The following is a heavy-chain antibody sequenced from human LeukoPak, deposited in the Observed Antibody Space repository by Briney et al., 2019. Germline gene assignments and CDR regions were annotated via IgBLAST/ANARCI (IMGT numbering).Heavy chain of an antibody. V-gene: IGHV3-48*03. CDR1: GFSFSRYE. J-gene: IGHJ6*03. Sequence: PGGSLRLSCAASGFSFSRYEMNWVRQAPGKGLEWISYISSSVGTTYYADSVKGRFTISRDNSKNTLYLQMNSLRAEDTAVYYCARDADYYGSGSYFLPYYYYYMDVWGKGTTVTVSS. D-gene: IGHD3-10*01. CDR2: ISSSVGTT. CDR3: ARDADYYGSGSYFLPYYYYYMDV.